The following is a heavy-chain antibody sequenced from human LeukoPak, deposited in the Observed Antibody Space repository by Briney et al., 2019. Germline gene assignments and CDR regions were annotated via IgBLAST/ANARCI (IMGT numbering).Heavy chain of an antibody. CDR2: IYTSGST. D-gene: IGHD6-6*01. Sequence: MASETLSLTCTVSGGSISSGSYYWSWIRQPAGKGLEWIGRIYTSGSTNYNPSLKGRVTISVDTSKNQFSLKLSSVTAADTAVYYCARAEWLYSSSFDYWGQGTLVTVSS. CDR1: GGSISSGSYY. CDR3: ARAEWLYSSSFDY. V-gene: IGHV4-61*02. J-gene: IGHJ4*02.